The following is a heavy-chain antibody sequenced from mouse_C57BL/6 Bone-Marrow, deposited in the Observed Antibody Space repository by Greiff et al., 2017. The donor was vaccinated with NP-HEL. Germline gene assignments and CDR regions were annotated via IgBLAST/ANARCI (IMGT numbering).Heavy chain of an antibody. D-gene: IGHD1-1*01. CDR3: ARGEEGGTTVVDYWYFDV. CDR2: IDPSDSYT. V-gene: IGHV1-50*01. J-gene: IGHJ1*03. CDR1: GYTFTSYW. Sequence: VQLQQPGAELVKPGASVKLSCKASGYTFTSYWMQWVKQRPGQGLEWIGEIDPSDSYTNYNQKFKGKATLTVDTSSSTAYMPLSSLTSEDSAVYYCARGEEGGTTVVDYWYFDVGGTGTTVTVSS.